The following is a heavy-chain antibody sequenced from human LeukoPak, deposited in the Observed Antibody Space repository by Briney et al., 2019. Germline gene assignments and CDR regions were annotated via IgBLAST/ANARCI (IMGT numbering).Heavy chain of an antibody. CDR3: AKDKGAVTGTFDY. CDR1: GFMFHDYA. CDR2: ISGDGGST. D-gene: IGHD1-14*01. Sequence: PGGSLGLSCAAPGFMFHDYAIHWVRQAPGKGLEWVSLISGDGGSTFYADSVKGRFTISRDNSKNTLYLQMNSLRAEDTAVYYCAKDKGAVTGTFDYWGQGTLVTVSS. J-gene: IGHJ4*02. V-gene: IGHV3-43*02.